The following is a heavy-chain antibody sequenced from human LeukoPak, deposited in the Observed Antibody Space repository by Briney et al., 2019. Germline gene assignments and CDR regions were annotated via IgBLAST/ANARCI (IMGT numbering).Heavy chain of an antibody. CDR3: ARGRSGSYYDY. CDR1: GFTFSSYS. CDR2: ITSRSSPI. V-gene: IGHV3-48*01. D-gene: IGHD1-26*01. J-gene: IGHJ4*02. Sequence: PGGSLRLSCAASGFTFSSYSMNWVRQAPGKGLEWISYITSRSSPIYYADSVKGRFTISRDNAKNSLYLQMNSLRAEDTAVYYCARGRSGSYYDYWGQGTLVTVSS.